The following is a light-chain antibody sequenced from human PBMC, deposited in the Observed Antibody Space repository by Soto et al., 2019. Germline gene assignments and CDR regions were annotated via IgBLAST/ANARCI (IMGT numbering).Light chain of an antibody. J-gene: IGLJ2*01. CDR2: DVT. CDR1: SSDIGGYNF. CDR3: ASYAGVNNLL. Sequence: QSALTQPPSASGSPGQSVTISCTGTSSDIGGYNFVSWYQQHPGKAPKLMIYDVTKRPSGVPDRFSGPKSGNTASLTVSGLQAEDEADYYCASYAGVNNLLFGGGTQLTVL. V-gene: IGLV2-8*01.